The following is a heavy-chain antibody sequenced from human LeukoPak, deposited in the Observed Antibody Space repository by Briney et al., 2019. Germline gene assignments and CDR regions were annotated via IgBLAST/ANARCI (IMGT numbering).Heavy chain of an antibody. V-gene: IGHV4-59*01. CDR3: AMEGARGGGFDY. J-gene: IGHJ4*02. CDR2: IYYSGST. D-gene: IGHD3-10*01. Sequence: SETLSLTCTVSGGSISSYYWSWIRQPPGKGLEWIGYIYYSGSTNYNPSLKSRVTISVDTSKNQFSLKLSSVTAADTAVYHCAMEGARGGGFDYWGQGTLVTVSS. CDR1: GGSISSYY.